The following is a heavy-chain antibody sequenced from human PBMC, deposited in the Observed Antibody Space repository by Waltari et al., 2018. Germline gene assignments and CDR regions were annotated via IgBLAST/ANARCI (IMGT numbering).Heavy chain of an antibody. CDR1: EFHFSSSA. D-gene: IGHD3-22*01. CDR2: ISYNERNI. CDR3: ARDYCDRTNCHGMDV. J-gene: IGHJ6*02. V-gene: IGHV3-30*04. Sequence: QVQLVESGGGVVQPGRSLRLSCTASEFHFSSSAMHWVRQAPGKGLEWVAVISYNERNIYYVDSVKGRFTISRDNSKKMLYLQMNSLITEDTAVYYCARDYCDRTNCHGMDVWGQGTTVTVSS.